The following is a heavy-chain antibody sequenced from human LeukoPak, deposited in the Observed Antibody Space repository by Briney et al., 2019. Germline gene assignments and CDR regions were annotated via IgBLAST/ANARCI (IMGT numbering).Heavy chain of an antibody. CDR3: ATAREASSSSRSFDY. CDR2: ISAYNGNT. V-gene: IGHV1-18*01. Sequence: ASVKVSCKASGYTFTSYGISWVRQAPGQGLEWMGWISAYNGNTNYAQKLQGRVTMTTDTSTSTAYMELRSLRSDDTAVYYCATAREASSSSRSFDYWGQGTLVTVSS. J-gene: IGHJ4*02. CDR1: GYTFTSYG. D-gene: IGHD6-6*01.